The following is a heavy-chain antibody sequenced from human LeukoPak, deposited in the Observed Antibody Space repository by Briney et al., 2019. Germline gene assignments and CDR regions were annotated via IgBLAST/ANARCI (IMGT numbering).Heavy chain of an antibody. CDR2: IYTSGST. V-gene: IGHV4-61*02. Sequence: PSQTLSLTCTVSGGSISSGSYYWSWIRQTAGKGLEWIGRIYTSGSTDYNPSLKSRVTISVDTSKNQFSLKLSSVTAADTAVYYCASYGSGSYAFDIWGQGTMVTVSS. CDR1: GGSISSGSYY. D-gene: IGHD3-10*01. J-gene: IGHJ3*02. CDR3: ASYGSGSYAFDI.